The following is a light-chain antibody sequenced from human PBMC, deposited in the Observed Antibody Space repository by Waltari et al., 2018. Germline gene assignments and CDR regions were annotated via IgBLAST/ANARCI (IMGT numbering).Light chain of an antibody. J-gene: IGKJ5*01. CDR2: AAS. V-gene: IGKV1-9*01. CDR1: QGISSY. Sequence: DIQLTQSPSFLSASVGDRVTITCRASQGISSYLAWYQQKPGKAPKLLIYAASTLQGGVPSRFSGSGFGTEFTLTVSSLQPEDFATYYCQQVHSFPIAFGQGTRLEIK. CDR3: QQVHSFPIA.